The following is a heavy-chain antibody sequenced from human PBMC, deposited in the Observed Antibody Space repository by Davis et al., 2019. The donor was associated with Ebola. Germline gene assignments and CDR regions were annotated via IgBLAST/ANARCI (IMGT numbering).Heavy chain of an antibody. CDR3: AKDFYGSGSYIDA. CDR2: ITLNSGTT. Sequence: RFSCATSGLTFDDYAMHWFRQAPGKGLEWVSGITLNSGTTAYADSVKGRFTISRDNAKDSLYLQMNSLRTEDTAFYYCAKDFYGSGSYIDAWGQGTLVAVSS. D-gene: IGHD3-10*01. J-gene: IGHJ5*02. CDR1: GLTFDDYA. V-gene: IGHV3-9*01.